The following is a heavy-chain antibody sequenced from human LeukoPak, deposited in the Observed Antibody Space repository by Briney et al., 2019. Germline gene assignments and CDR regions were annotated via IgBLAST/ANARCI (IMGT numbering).Heavy chain of an antibody. Sequence: GGSLRLSCAASRFTFSSYTMNWVRQAPGKGLEWVSSISSSSGIYYADSVKGRFTISRDNAKNSLFLQMNSLRAEDTAVYYCARDRTITGTIIDYWGQGTLVTVSS. CDR3: ARDRTITGTIIDY. CDR1: RFTFSSYT. V-gene: IGHV3-21*01. CDR2: ISSSSGI. D-gene: IGHD1-7*01. J-gene: IGHJ4*02.